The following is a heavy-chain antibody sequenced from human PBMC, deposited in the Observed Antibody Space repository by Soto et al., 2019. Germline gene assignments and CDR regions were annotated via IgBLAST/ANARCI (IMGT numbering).Heavy chain of an antibody. CDR2: ISSSSSYI. CDR1: GFTFSSYS. Sequence: PGGSLRLSCAASGFTFSSYSMNWVRQAPGKGLEWVSSISSSSSYIYYADSVKGRFTISRDNAKNSLYLQMNSLRAEDTAVYYCARDKESRGEYYYYGMDVWGQGTTVTVS. J-gene: IGHJ6*02. D-gene: IGHD3-16*01. V-gene: IGHV3-21*01. CDR3: ARDKESRGEYYYYGMDV.